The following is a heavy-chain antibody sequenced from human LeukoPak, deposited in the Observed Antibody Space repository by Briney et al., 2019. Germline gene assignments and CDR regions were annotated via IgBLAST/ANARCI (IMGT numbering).Heavy chain of an antibody. J-gene: IGHJ6*03. CDR2: IKQDGSAK. V-gene: IGHV3-7*01. CDR1: GFTFGSYD. Sequence: PGGFLRLSCAASGFTFGSYDLSWVRQAPGKGLEWVANIKQDGSAKYYVDSVKGRVTISRDDAKNSLYLQMNSLRAEDTAVYYCVRAMDVWGKGTTVTVSS. CDR3: VRAMDV.